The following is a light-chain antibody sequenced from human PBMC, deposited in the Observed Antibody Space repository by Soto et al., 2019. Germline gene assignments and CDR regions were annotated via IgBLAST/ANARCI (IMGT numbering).Light chain of an antibody. CDR2: GAS. V-gene: IGKV3-20*01. J-gene: IGKJ2*01. CDR1: QSVSSSY. CDR3: QQYGSSPYT. Sequence: EIVLTQSPGTLSLSPGERVTLSCRASQSVSSSYLAWYQQKPGQAPRLLISGASSRATGIPDRFSGSGSGTDFTLIISRLEPEDFAVYYCQQYGSSPYTFGQGTKLEIK.